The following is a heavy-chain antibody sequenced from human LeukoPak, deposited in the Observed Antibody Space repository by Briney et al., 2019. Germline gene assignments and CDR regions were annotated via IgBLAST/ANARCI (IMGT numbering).Heavy chain of an antibody. V-gene: IGHV3-7*01. D-gene: IGHD3-10*01. CDR1: GFTFSSYA. Sequence: GGSLSLSFAASGFTFSSYAMSWVRQAPGKGREWVANIKQDGSEKYYVDSVKGRFTISRDNAKNSLYLQMNSLRAEDTAVYYCARGWFKGGYFDYWGQGTLVTVSS. J-gene: IGHJ4*02. CDR2: IKQDGSEK. CDR3: ARGWFKGGYFDY.